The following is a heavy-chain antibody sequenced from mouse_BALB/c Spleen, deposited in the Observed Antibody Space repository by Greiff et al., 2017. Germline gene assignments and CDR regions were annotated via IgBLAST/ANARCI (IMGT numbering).Heavy chain of an antibody. D-gene: IGHD1-1*01. V-gene: IGHV5-12-2*01. Sequence: EVMLVESGGGLVQPGGSLKLSCAASGFTFSSYTMSWVRQTPEKRLEWVAYISSGGGSTYYPDTVKGRFTISRDNAKNTLYLQMSSLKSEDTAMYYCARHYYGSSIYAMDYWGQGTSVTVSS. CDR2: ISSGGGST. CDR1: GFTFSSYT. J-gene: IGHJ4*01. CDR3: ARHYYGSSIYAMDY.